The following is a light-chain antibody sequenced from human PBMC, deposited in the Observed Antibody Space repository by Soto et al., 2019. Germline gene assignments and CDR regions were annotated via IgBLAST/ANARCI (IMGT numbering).Light chain of an antibody. J-gene: IGKJ1*01. CDR2: GAF. CDR3: QQYNNWPRT. CDR1: QSVTSK. V-gene: IGKV3-15*01. Sequence: EIVMTQSPATLSVAPGERATLSCGASQSVTSKLAWYQQKPGQAPRLLIYGAFTRATGIPARFSGSGSGTEFTLTISSLESEDFAVYYCQQYNNWPRTFGQGTKVEIK.